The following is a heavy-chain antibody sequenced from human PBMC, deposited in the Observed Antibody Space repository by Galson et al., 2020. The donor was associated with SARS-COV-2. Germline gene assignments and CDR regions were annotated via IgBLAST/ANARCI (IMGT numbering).Heavy chain of an antibody. CDR1: GFALSNHW. CDR2: IKTNGMSI. Sequence: GGSLRLSCEASGFALSNHWMHWVRQSPGEGLIWVSRIKTNGMSIAYAASVQGRFTISRDSASNTLYLQANRLRVEDTGVYYCAKSNGEGAQEWSFDLWGRGTLVTVTS. V-gene: IGHV3-74*01. D-gene: IGHD7-27*01. J-gene: IGHJ2*01. CDR3: AKSNGEGAQEWSFDL.